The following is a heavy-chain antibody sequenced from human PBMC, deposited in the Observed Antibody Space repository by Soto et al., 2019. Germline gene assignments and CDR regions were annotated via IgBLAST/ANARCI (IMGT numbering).Heavy chain of an antibody. CDR1: GFTFSDYY. CDR3: ARDHRRYSGYDYVDY. V-gene: IGHV3-11*05. J-gene: IGHJ4*02. CDR2: ITSSSSYT. D-gene: IGHD5-12*01. Sequence: QVQLVESGGGLVKPGGSLRLSCAASGFTFSDYYMSWIRQAPGKGLEWVSYITSSSSYTNYADSVKGRFTISRDNAKSSLYLQMNGLRAEDTAVYYCARDHRRYSGYDYVDYWGQGPLVTVSS.